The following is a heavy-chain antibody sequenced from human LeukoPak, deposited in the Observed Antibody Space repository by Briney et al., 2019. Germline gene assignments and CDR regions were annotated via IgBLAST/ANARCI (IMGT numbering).Heavy chain of an antibody. CDR1: HGSMKNYY. Sequence: PSETLSLTCTVSHGSMKNYYWSWIRQPPGKGLEWIGYIHDTRGTNYNPHLKSRVTMSLDTSKNHFSLSLNSVTAADTAVYYCATRKLGNDYWGQGTLVTVSS. J-gene: IGHJ4*02. V-gene: IGHV4-59*01. CDR3: ATRKLGNDY. D-gene: IGHD7-27*01. CDR2: IHDTRGT.